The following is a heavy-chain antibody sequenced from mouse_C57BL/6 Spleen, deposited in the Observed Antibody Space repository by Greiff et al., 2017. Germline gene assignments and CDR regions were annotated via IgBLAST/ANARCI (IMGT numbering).Heavy chain of an antibody. J-gene: IGHJ3*01. CDR1: GYTFTSYW. V-gene: IGHV1-7*01. CDR2: INPSSGYT. Sequence: QVQLQQSGAELAKPGASVKLSCKASGYTFTSYWMHWVKQRPGQGLEWIGYINPSSGYTKYNQKFKDKATLTADKSSCTAYMQLSSLTYEDSAVYYCAREGGYPFAYWGQGTLVTVSA. D-gene: IGHD2-2*01. CDR3: AREGGYPFAY.